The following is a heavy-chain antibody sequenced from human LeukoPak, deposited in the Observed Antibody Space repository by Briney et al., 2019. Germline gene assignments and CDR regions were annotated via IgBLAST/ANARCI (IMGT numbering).Heavy chain of an antibody. CDR2: IYISGST. Sequence: SQTLSLTCTVSGGSISSGRYYCSWIRQPAGKGLEWLGRIYISGSTNYNPSLKSRVTISVDTSKNQFSLKLSSVTAADTAVYYCARGELNYYYMDVWGKGTTVTVSS. J-gene: IGHJ6*03. CDR1: GGSISSGRYY. V-gene: IGHV4-61*02. CDR3: ARGELNYYYMDV. D-gene: IGHD1-7*01.